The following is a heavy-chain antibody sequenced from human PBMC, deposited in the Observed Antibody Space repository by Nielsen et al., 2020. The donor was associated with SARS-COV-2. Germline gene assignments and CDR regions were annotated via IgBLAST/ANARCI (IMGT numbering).Heavy chain of an antibody. Sequence: GESLKISCAASGFTFSIYSMNWVRQAPGKGLEWVSSVSSSSSYICYADSVKGRFTISRDNAKNSLYLQMNSLRAEDTAVYYCARVEGDGYNDFDYWGQGTLVTVSS. CDR2: VSSSSSYI. CDR3: ARVEGDGYNDFDY. CDR1: GFTFSIYS. D-gene: IGHD5-24*01. J-gene: IGHJ4*02. V-gene: IGHV3-21*01.